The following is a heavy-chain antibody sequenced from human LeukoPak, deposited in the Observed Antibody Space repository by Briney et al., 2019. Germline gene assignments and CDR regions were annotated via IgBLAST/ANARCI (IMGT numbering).Heavy chain of an antibody. V-gene: IGHV3-74*01. CDR2: INTDGSST. D-gene: IGHD7-27*01. Sequence: GTSLRLSCAASGFTFSTYAMHWVRQAPGKGLVRVSRINTDGSSTSYADSVKGRFAISRDNAKNTLYLQMNSLRAEDTAVYYCARPTKLGIPVYYFDYWGQGTLVTVSS. CDR3: ARPTKLGIPVYYFDY. J-gene: IGHJ4*02. CDR1: GFTFSTYA.